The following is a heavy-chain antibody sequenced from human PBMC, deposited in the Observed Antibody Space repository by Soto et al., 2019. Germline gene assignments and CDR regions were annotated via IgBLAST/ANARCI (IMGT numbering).Heavy chain of an antibody. V-gene: IGHV4-30-4*01. CDR1: GGSISSCDYY. CDR2: IYYSGST. D-gene: IGHD3-22*01. Sequence: SETLSLTCTVSGGSISSCDYYWCWIRQPPGKGLECIGYIYYSGSTYYNPSLKSRVTISVDTSKNQFSLKLSSVTAADTAVYYCARVSFYDSSGRSYYFAYWGQGSLVTVS. CDR3: ARVSFYDSSGRSYYFAY. J-gene: IGHJ4*02.